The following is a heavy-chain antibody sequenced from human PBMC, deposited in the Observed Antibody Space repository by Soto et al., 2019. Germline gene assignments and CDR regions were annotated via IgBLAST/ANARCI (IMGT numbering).Heavy chain of an antibody. CDR1: GFTFGDYA. CDR3: TSGDYDLDFDY. Sequence: GGSLRLSCTASGFTFGDYAMSWFRQAPGKGLEWVGFIRSKAYGGTTEYAASVKGRFTISRDDSKSIAYLQMNSLKTEDTAVYYCTSGDYDLDFDYWGQGTLVTVSS. CDR2: IRSKAYGGTT. D-gene: IGHD3-3*01. V-gene: IGHV3-49*03. J-gene: IGHJ4*02.